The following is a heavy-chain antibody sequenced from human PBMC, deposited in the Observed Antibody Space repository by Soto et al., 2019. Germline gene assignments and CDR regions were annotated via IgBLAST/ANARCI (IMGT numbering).Heavy chain of an antibody. D-gene: IGHD3-22*01. CDR3: ATEGKDDSVKGGFDN. V-gene: IGHV3-33*01. Sequence: QVQLVESGGGVVQPGRALRLSCAASGFRLSSYGMNWVRQSPGKGLEWVAVIWYDGSNKFYGNAVKGRFTISRDNSRNTLYLQMNSLRDEDTAVYYCATEGKDDSVKGGFDNWGQGTLVNVAS. CDR1: GFRLSSYG. J-gene: IGHJ4*02. CDR2: IWYDGSNK.